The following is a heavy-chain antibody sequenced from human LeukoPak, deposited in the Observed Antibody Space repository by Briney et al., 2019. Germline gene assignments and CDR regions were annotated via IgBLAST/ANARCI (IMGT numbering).Heavy chain of an antibody. CDR2: ISTSSSYI. Sequence: GGSLRLSCAASGFTFNSYSMNWVCQAPGKGLEWVSSISTSSSYIYYADSVKGRFTISRDNSKNSLYLQMNSLRAEDTAVYYCARNLPYNYYGSESYYTAIDYWGQGTLVTVSS. CDR1: GFTFNSYS. D-gene: IGHD3-10*01. CDR3: ARNLPYNYYGSESYYTAIDY. J-gene: IGHJ4*02. V-gene: IGHV3-21*01.